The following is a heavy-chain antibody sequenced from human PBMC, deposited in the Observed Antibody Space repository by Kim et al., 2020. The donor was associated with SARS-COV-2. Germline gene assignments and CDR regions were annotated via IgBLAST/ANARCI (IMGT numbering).Heavy chain of an antibody. J-gene: IGHJ4*02. CDR3: ARHPDQTYNWNVEPTATYYFDY. CDR1: GYSFTSYW. V-gene: IGHV5-10-1*01. D-gene: IGHD1-1*01. CDR2: IDPSDSYT. Sequence: GESLKISCKGSGYSFTSYWISWVRQMPGKGLEWMGRIDPSDSYTNYSPSFQGHVTISADKSISTAYLQWSSLKASDTAMYYCARHPDQTYNWNVEPTATYYFDYWGQGTLVTVSS.